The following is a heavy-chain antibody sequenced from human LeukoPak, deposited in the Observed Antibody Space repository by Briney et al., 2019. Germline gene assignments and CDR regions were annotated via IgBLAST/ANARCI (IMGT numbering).Heavy chain of an antibody. J-gene: IGHJ4*02. CDR1: GFTFTKYA. CDR2: ISASGGTP. V-gene: IGHV3-23*01. D-gene: IGHD6-19*01. CDR3: ARDGRRGQWLVTGEFDS. Sequence: GGSLRLSCAASGFTFTKYAMSWVRQAPGKGLEWVSAISASGGTPYYSDSVKGRFTISRDNSKNTLYLQMNSLRTEDTAVYYCARDGRRGQWLVTGEFDSWGQGTLVTVSS.